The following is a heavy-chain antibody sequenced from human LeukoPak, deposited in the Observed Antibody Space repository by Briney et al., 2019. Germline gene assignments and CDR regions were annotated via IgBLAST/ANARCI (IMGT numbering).Heavy chain of an antibody. J-gene: IGHJ6*02. CDR2: INHSGST. CDR3: AKNHGGYAKPAYYYYGMDV. D-gene: IGHD5-12*01. CDR1: GGSFSGYY. V-gene: IGHV4-34*01. Sequence: SETLSLTCAVYGGSFSGYYWSWIRQPPGKGLEWIGEINHSGSTNYNPSLKSRVTISVDTSKNQFSLKLSSVTAADTAVYYCAKNHGGYAKPAYYYYGMDVWGQGTTVPVSS.